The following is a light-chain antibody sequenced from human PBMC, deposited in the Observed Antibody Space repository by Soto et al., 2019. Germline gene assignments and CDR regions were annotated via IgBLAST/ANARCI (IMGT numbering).Light chain of an antibody. J-gene: IGKJ4*01. CDR1: QGVSNY. CDR2: AAS. CDR3: QKYIRKA. Sequence: DIQMTQSPSSLSASLGDRVTITCRASQGVSNYLAWYQQKPGKVPKLLLYAASTLQSGVPSSFSGSGSGTDFTLTISSLQHEDVSTYYLQKYIRKAFGGGTKVEIK. V-gene: IGKV1-27*01.